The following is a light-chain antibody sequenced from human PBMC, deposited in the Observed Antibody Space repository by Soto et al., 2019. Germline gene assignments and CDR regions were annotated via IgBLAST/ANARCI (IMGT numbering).Light chain of an antibody. CDR3: MQGLQAPWT. V-gene: IGKV2-28*01. Sequence: DIVMTQSPLSLVVTAGEPASISCRSSQSLLFNNEYNYLDWYLQMPGQSPQLPMYLGSNRAPGVPARFSGTGSGTDFTLPISSVEAEDVGFYYCMQGLQAPWTFGQGTKVEIK. J-gene: IGKJ1*01. CDR1: QSLLFNNEYNY. CDR2: LGS.